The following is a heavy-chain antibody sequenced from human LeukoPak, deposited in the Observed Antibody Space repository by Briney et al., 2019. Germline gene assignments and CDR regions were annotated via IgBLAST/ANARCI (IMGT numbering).Heavy chain of an antibody. D-gene: IGHD3-10*01. CDR1: GFTFSSYW. Sequence: PGGSLRLSCAASGFTFSSYWMSWVRQAPGKGLEWVANIKQDGSEKYYVDSVKGRFTISRDNAKNSLYLQMNSLRAEDTAVYYCARDPYYGSGEMDVWGKGTTVTISS. CDR2: IKQDGSEK. J-gene: IGHJ6*04. V-gene: IGHV3-7*01. CDR3: ARDPYYGSGEMDV.